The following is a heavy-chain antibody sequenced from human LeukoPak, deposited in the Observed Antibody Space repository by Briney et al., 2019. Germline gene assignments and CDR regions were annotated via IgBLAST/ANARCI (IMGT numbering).Heavy chain of an antibody. D-gene: IGHD2-2*01. CDR3: VKDLGYCSSTSCYGDY. CDR1: GFRFSSYA. Sequence: GGSLRLSCVASGFRFSSYAMNWVRQAPGKGLEWLSAISGGGGNTHHADSVMGRFTISRDNSKNTLYLQMNGLKAEDTAVYYCVKDLGYCSSTSCYGDYWGQGTLVTVSS. J-gene: IGHJ4*02. CDR2: ISGGGGNT. V-gene: IGHV3-23*01.